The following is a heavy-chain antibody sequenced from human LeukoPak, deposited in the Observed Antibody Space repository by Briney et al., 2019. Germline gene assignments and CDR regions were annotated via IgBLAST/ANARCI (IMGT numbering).Heavy chain of an antibody. CDR3: ARGLRYFDWLNYYYMDV. D-gene: IGHD3-9*01. V-gene: IGHV4-39*07. Sequence: PSETLSLTCTVSGGSIISGTYYWGWIRQPPGKGLEWIGNIYYSGRTYYNPSLKSRVTISLDTSKNQFSLKLSSVTAADTAVYYCARGLRYFDWLNYYYMDVWGKGATVTISS. CDR1: GGSIISGTYY. CDR2: IYYSGRT. J-gene: IGHJ6*03.